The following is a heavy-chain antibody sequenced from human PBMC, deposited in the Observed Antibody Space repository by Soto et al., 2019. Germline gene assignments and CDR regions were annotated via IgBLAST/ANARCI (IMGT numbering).Heavy chain of an antibody. V-gene: IGHV3-23*01. D-gene: IGHD5-12*01. CDR1: RVTFSSYA. CDR2: ISGSGGST. J-gene: IGHJ5*02. CDR3: AKESGYDGNDWFDP. Sequence: CCMRLSCAASRVTFSSYAMSWVRQTPGKGREWVSAISGSGGSTYYADSVKGRFTISRDNSKNTLYLQMNSLRAEDTAVYYCAKESGYDGNDWFDPWGQGTLVTVSS.